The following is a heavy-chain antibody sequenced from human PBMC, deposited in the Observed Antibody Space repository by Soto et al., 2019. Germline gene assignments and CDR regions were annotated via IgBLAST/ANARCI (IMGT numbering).Heavy chain of an antibody. V-gene: IGHV5-51*01. D-gene: IGHD6-19*01. CDR3: ARLKGAVAGTRGFDY. CDR1: GYSFTSYW. Sequence: GESLKISCKGSGYSFTSYWIGWVRQMPGKGLEWMGIIYPGDSDTRYSPSFQGQVTISADKSISTAYLQWSSLKASDTAMYYCARLKGAVAGTRGFDYWGQGTLVTVSS. J-gene: IGHJ4*02. CDR2: IYPGDSDT.